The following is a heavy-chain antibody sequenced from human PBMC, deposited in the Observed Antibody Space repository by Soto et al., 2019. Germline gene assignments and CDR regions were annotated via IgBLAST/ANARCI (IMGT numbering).Heavy chain of an antibody. CDR3: ARDIMGTNYYYYGVDV. V-gene: IGHV4-31*03. J-gene: IGHJ6*02. CDR2: IFYSGTT. Sequence: SETLSLTCTVPGGSISSGGYYWSWIRKHPGKGLEWIGYIFYSGTTYYNPSLKSRVTISVDTSKNQFSLKLSSVTAADTAVYYCARDIMGTNYYYYGVDVWGQGTTVT. D-gene: IGHD2-8*01. CDR1: GGSISSGGYY.